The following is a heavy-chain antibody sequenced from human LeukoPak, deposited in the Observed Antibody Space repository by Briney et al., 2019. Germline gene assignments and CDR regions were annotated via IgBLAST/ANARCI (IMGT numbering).Heavy chain of an antibody. J-gene: IGHJ6*02. CDR1: GFTFSSYE. CDR3: ARDPPYGSGTN. V-gene: IGHV3-48*03. Sequence: GGSLRLSCAASGFTFSSYEMNWVRQAPGKGLEWVSYISSSGSTIYYADSVKGRSTISRDNAKNSLYLQMNSLRAEDTAVYYCARDPPYGSGTNWGQGTTVTVSS. D-gene: IGHD3-10*01. CDR2: ISSSGSTI.